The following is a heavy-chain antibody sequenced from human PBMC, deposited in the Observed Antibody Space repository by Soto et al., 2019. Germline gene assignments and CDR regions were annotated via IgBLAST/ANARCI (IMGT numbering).Heavy chain of an antibody. CDR2: ISSSSSYV. Sequence: QVQLVESGGGLVKPGGSLRLSCAASGFTFSDYYMSWIRQAPGKGLEWVSYISSSSSYVNYADSVKGRFTISRDNAKNSLYRQMNSLIAEDTAVYYCVRGDNITVAGIRLFDYWGQGTLVTVSS. CDR1: GFTFSDYY. D-gene: IGHD6-19*01. V-gene: IGHV3-11*05. CDR3: VRGDNITVAGIRLFDY. J-gene: IGHJ4*02.